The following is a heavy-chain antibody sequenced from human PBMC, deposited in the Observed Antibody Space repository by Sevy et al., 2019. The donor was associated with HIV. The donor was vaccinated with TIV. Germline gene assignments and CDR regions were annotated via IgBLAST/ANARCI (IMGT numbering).Heavy chain of an antibody. CDR1: GFTFSTYA. V-gene: IGHV3-30-3*01. CDR3: AREGAPYRNIRYCSGVNCYYNWFDP. J-gene: IGHJ5*02. D-gene: IGHD2-15*01. CDR2: ISFDGNDK. Sequence: GGSLRLSCAASGFTFSTYAMHWVRQAPGKGLEWMAVISFDGNDKYYADSVKGRFTISRDNSENTLYLHMNCLRSEDTAVYYCAREGAPYRNIRYCSGVNCYYNWFDPWGQGTLVTVSS.